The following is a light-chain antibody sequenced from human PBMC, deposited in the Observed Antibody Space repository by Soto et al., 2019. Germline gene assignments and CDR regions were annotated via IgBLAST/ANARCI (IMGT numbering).Light chain of an antibody. CDR3: QQYDRWPVT. CDR2: GAS. J-gene: IGKJ4*01. Sequence: EVVMTQSPATLSVSPGERVTFSCRASQSVTTNLAWYQHKPGQSPRLLISGASTGASGIPPRFSGSGSGTEFTLIIDRLQSADFAVYYCQQYDRWPVTFGGGTKVDIK. CDR1: QSVTTN. V-gene: IGKV3-15*01.